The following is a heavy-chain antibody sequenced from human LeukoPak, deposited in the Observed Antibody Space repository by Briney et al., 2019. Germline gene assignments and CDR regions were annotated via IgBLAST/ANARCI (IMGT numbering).Heavy chain of an antibody. CDR1: GYTFTSYG. V-gene: IGHV1-18*01. CDR3: ATDYYYDSSGFDY. D-gene: IGHD3-22*01. J-gene: IGHJ4*02. Sequence: GASVKVSCKASGYTFTSYGISWVRQAPGQGLEWMGWISAYNGNTNYAQKLQGRVTMTTDTSTSTAYMELSSLRSEDTAVYYCATDYYYDSSGFDYWGQGTLVTVSS. CDR2: ISAYNGNT.